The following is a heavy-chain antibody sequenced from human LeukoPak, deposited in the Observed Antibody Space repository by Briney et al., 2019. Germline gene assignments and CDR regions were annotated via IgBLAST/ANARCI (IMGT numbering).Heavy chain of an antibody. D-gene: IGHD5-24*01. CDR1: GFSVTNNY. Sequence: GGSLRLSCAVSGFSVTNNYISWARRAPGRGLEWVSVFYVGGATYYADSVKGRFAISRDNSENTLYLQMKSLRAEDTAVYYCARGDGYNFFDYWGQGTLVTVSS. CDR3: ARGDGYNFFDY. CDR2: FYVGGAT. J-gene: IGHJ4*02. V-gene: IGHV3-53*01.